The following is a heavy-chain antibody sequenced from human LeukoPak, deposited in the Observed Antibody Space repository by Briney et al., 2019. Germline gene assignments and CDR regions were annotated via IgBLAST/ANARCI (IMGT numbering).Heavy chain of an antibody. D-gene: IGHD5-18*01. CDR3: AKGGYSYGNWFDP. CDR1: GFSFSNYW. CDR2: ISYDGSNK. V-gene: IGHV3-30*18. Sequence: PGGSLRLSCAASGFSFSNYWMSWVRQAPGRGLEWVAVISYDGSNKYYADSVKGRFTISRDNSKNTLYLQMNSLRAEDTAVYYCAKGGYSYGNWFDPWGQGTLVTVSS. J-gene: IGHJ5*02.